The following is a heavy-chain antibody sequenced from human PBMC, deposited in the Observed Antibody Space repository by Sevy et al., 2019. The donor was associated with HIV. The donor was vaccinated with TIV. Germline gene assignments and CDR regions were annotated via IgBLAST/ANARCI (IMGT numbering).Heavy chain of an antibody. V-gene: IGHV3-53*01. CDR1: GITVSHNY. CDR2: IYTGGIT. D-gene: IGHD3-22*01. CDR3: ARGGYYDTSGLPEDL. Sequence: GGSLRLSCVASGITVSHNYMTWVRQAPGKGLEWVSIIYTGGITKYADSVKGRFTMSRDNSRNTVYLQMNNLRAGDTAVYYCARGGYYDTSGLPEDLWGRGTLVTVSS. J-gene: IGHJ4*02.